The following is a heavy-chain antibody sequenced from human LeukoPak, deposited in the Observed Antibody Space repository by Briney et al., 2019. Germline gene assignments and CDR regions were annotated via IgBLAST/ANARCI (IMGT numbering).Heavy chain of an antibody. CDR3: ASTRGTRFDY. J-gene: IGHJ4*02. CDR2: IYYSGST. D-gene: IGHD2-15*01. Sequence: SETLSLTCTVSGGSISSYYWSWIRQPPGRGLEWIGYIYYSGSTNYNPSLKSRVTISVDTSKNQFSLKLSSVTAADTAVYYCASTRGTRFDYWGQGTLVTVSS. V-gene: IGHV4-59*08. CDR1: GGSISSYY.